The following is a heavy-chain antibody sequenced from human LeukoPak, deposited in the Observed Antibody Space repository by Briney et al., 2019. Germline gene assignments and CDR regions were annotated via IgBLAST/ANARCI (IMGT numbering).Heavy chain of an antibody. CDR1: GGSISSYY. J-gene: IGHJ3*02. CDR2: IYYSGST. CDR3: ARGIDAFDI. Sequence: SETLSLTCTVSGGSISSYYWSWIRQPPGKGLEWIGYIYYSGSTNYNPSLKSRVTMSVDTSKNQFSLELSSVTAADTAVYYCARGIDAFDIWGQGTMVTVSS. V-gene: IGHV4-59*12.